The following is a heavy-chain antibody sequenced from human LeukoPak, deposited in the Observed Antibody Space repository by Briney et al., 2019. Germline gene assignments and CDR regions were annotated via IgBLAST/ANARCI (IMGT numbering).Heavy chain of an antibody. J-gene: IGHJ4*02. Sequence: GESLRLSCVASGLTFRDAWMTWVRQAPGKGPEGVGHIKSKVNGGTSDYAAPVKGRFTISRDDSRNTLYLQMDSLKTDDTAVYYCTKDVPFTGGGAIVYWGQGTPVTVSS. V-gene: IGHV3-15*01. D-gene: IGHD3-16*02. CDR2: IKSKVNGGTS. CDR1: GLTFRDAW. CDR3: TKDVPFTGGGAIVY.